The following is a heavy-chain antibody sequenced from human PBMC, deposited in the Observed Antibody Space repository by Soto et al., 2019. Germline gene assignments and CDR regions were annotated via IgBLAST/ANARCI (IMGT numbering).Heavy chain of an antibody. CDR1: GGSFSGYY. D-gene: IGHD3-10*01. CDR2: INHSGST. CDR3: ARANNYYGSGSYPYYYYYYMDV. V-gene: IGHV4-34*01. J-gene: IGHJ6*03. Sequence: SKTLSLTCAVYGGSFSGYYWSWIRQPPGKGLEWIGEINHSGSTNYNPSLKSRVTISVDTSKNQFSLKLSSVTAADTAVYYCARANNYYGSGSYPYYYYYYMDVWGKGTTVTVSS.